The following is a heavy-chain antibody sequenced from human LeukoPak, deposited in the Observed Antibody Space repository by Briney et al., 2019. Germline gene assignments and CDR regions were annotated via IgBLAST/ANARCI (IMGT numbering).Heavy chain of an antibody. CDR2: IYTSGST. V-gene: IGHV4-61*02. CDR3: ARPSRHVGPYYGMDV. CDR1: GGSISSGSYY. Sequence: PSETLSLTCTVSGGSISSGSYYWSWIRQPAGKGLEWIGRIYTSGSTNYNPSLKSRVTISVDTSKNQFSLKLSSVTAADTAVYYCARPSRHVGPYYGMDVWGQGTTVTVSS. D-gene: IGHD1-26*01. J-gene: IGHJ6*02.